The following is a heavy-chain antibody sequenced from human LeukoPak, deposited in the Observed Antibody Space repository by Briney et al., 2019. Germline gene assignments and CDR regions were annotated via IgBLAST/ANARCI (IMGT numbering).Heavy chain of an antibody. CDR1: GFTFSISA. J-gene: IGHJ4*02. CDR3: ARVRSSSLLDY. Sequence: GGSLRLSCAASGFTFSISAMNWVRQAPGKGLEWVSAIIGSGGSTYYADSVKGRFTVSRDNSKNTLYLQMNSLRAEDTAVYYCARVRSSSLLDYWGQGTLVTVSS. V-gene: IGHV3-23*01. CDR2: IIGSGGST. D-gene: IGHD6-6*01.